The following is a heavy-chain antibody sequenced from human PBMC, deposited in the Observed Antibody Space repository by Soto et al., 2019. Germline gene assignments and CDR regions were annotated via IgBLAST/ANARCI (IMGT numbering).Heavy chain of an antibody. D-gene: IGHD2-2*01. CDR3: AMTWTVPAARWADN. V-gene: IGHV1-69*02. CDR1: GGTFSSYT. Sequence: QVQLVQSGAEVKKPGSSVKVSCKASGGTFSSYTISWVRQAPGQGLEWMGRIIPILGIANYAQKFQGRVTITADKNTSTAYVELSSRRSEDTSEYYCAMTWTVPAARWADNRGQGTLVAVSS. J-gene: IGHJ4*02. CDR2: IIPILGIA.